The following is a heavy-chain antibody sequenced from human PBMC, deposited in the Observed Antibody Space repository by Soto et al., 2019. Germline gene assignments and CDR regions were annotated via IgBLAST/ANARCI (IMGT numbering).Heavy chain of an antibody. CDR2: ISGSGGTI. CDR3: ARETGLRSSGWSYYFDF. J-gene: IGHJ4*02. V-gene: IGHV3-48*02. CDR1: GFNLSSYS. Sequence: EVQLVESGGGLVQPGGSLRLSCAASGFNLSSYSMHWVRQAPGKGLEWVSYISGSGGTIYYADSVKGRFTISRDNAKNSLSVQMNSLRDEDTAVYFCARETGLRSSGWSYYFDFWGQGTLVTVSS. D-gene: IGHD6-19*01.